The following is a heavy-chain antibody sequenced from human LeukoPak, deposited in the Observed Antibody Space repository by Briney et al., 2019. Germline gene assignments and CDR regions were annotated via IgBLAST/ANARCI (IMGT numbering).Heavy chain of an antibody. D-gene: IGHD3-10*01. V-gene: IGHV3-23*01. CDR3: AKVPLEDYYGSGSYSNWFDP. Sequence: GGSLRLSCAASGFTFSSYAMSWVRQAPGKGLEWVSAISGSGGSTYYADSVKGRFTISRDNSKNTLYLQMNSLRAEDTAVYYCAKVPLEDYYGSGSYSNWFDPWGQGTLVTVSS. CDR1: GFTFSSYA. J-gene: IGHJ5*02. CDR2: ISGSGGST.